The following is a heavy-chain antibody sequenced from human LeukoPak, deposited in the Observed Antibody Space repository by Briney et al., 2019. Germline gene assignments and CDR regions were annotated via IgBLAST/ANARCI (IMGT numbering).Heavy chain of an antibody. CDR2: MNPNSGNT. Sequence: ASVKVACKTSGYTFTDYYIHWVRQAPGQGLEWVGWMNPNSGNTGYAQTFQGKLTMTRNTSIKTAYMELSSLRSEDTAVYYCARRFYDNLTGHTWYDYWGQGTLVTVSS. J-gene: IGHJ4*02. CDR1: GYTFTDYY. D-gene: IGHD3-9*01. V-gene: IGHV1-8*02. CDR3: ARRFYDNLTGHTWYDY.